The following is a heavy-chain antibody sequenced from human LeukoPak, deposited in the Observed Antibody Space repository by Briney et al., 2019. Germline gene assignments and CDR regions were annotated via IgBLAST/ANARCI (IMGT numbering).Heavy chain of an antibody. CDR3: AKSQYGVPHY. CDR1: GFTFSSYG. J-gene: IGHJ4*02. CDR2: ISYDGSNK. V-gene: IGHV3-30*18. D-gene: IGHD2-2*01. Sequence: GGSLRLSCAASGFTFSSYGIHWVRQAPGKGLEWVAVISYDGSNKYYAESVKGRFTISRDNSKNTLYLQMNSLRAEDTAVYYCAKSQYGVPHYWGQGTPVTVSS.